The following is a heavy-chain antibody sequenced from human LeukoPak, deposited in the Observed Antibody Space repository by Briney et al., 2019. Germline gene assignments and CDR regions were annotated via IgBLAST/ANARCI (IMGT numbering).Heavy chain of an antibody. CDR1: GFIFSSYW. V-gene: IGHV3-7*04. D-gene: IGHD7-27*01. CDR3: ARNWGYFDY. CDR2: IKEDGSEK. Sequence: PGRSLRLSCAASGFIFSSYWMIWVRQAPGKGLEWVATIKEDGSEKYYGGSVKGRFTISRDNAKNSLFLQMNRLRGEDTAVYHCARNWGYFDYWGQGTLVTVSS. J-gene: IGHJ4*02.